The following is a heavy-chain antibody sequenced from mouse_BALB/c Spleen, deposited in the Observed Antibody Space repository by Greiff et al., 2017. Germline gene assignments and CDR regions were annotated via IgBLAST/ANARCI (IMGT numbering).Heavy chain of an antibody. CDR3: ARDRGTGRYFDV. CDR2: ISDGGSYT. Sequence: VESGGGLVKPGGSLKLSCAASGFTFSDYYMYWVRQTPEKRLEWVATISDGGSYTYYPDSVKGRFTISRDNAKNNLYLQMSSLKSEDTAMYYCARDRGTGRYFDVWGAGTTVTVSS. D-gene: IGHD4-1*01. CDR1: GFTFSDYY. J-gene: IGHJ1*01. V-gene: IGHV5-4*02.